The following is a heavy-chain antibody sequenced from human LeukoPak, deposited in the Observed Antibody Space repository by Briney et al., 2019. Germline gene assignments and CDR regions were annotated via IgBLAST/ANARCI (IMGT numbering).Heavy chain of an antibody. D-gene: IGHD1-7*01. CDR2: IYSGGST. CDR1: GFTVSSNY. Sequence: PGGSLRLSCAASGFTVSSNYMSWVRQAPGKGLEWFSVIYSGGSTYYADSVKGRFTISRDNSKNTLYLQMNSLRAEDTAVYYCARDRNNWNYDGGYFDYWGQGTLVTVSS. V-gene: IGHV3-53*01. CDR3: ARDRNNWNYDGGYFDY. J-gene: IGHJ4*02.